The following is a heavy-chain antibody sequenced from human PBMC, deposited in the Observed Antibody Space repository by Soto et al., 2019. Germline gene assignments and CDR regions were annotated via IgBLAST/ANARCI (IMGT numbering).Heavy chain of an antibody. CDR3: ARGPHITIFGVVIISFWFDP. D-gene: IGHD3-3*01. CDR2: MNPNSGNT. CDR1: GYTFTSYD. V-gene: IGHV1-8*01. J-gene: IGHJ5*02. Sequence: ASVKVSCKASGYTFTSYDINWVRQATGQGLEWMGWMNPNSGNTGYAQKFQGRVTMTRNTSISTAYIELSSLRSEDTAVYYCARGPHITIFGVVIISFWFDPWGQGTLVTVSS.